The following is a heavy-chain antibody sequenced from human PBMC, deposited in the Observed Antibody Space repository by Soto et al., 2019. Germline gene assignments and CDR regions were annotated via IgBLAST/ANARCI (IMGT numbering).Heavy chain of an antibody. CDR3: AKDSYSGSY. CDR2: ISWNSGSI. V-gene: IGHV3-9*01. CDR1: GFTFDDYA. J-gene: IGHJ4*02. Sequence: SLRLSCAASGFTFDDYAMHWVRQAPGKGLEWVSGISWNSGSIGYADSVKGRFTISRDNAKNSLYLQMNSLRAEDTALYYCAKDSYSGSYFGQGTLVTVSS. D-gene: IGHD1-26*01.